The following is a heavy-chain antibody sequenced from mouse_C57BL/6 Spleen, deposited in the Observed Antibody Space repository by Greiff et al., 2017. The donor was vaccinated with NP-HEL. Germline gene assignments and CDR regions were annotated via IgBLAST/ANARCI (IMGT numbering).Heavy chain of an antibody. Sequence: QVQLQQPGAELVKPGASVKLSCKASGYTFTSYWMHWVKQRPGRGLEWIGRIDPNSGGTKYNEKFTSKATLTVDKHSSTAYMQLSSLTSEDSTVYYCVRTAQAYYDAMDDWGKGTSVTVSS. J-gene: IGHJ4*01. CDR1: GYTFTSYW. CDR2: IDPNSGGT. CDR3: VRTAQAYYDAMDD. D-gene: IGHD3-2*02. V-gene: IGHV1-72*01.